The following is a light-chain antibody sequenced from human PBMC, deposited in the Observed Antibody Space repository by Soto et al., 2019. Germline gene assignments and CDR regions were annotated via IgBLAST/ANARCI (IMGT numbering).Light chain of an antibody. Sequence: EIVLTQSPGTLSLSPGDRATLSYSASQGVTPAYLAWYQHKPGQAPRLLIYGASHRATGIPDRFSGSGSGTDFTLTITSLEPEDFAVYSCQQYGGSPLFTFGPGTRVVFK. CDR1: QGVTPAY. CDR2: GAS. CDR3: QQYGGSPLFT. J-gene: IGKJ3*01. V-gene: IGKV3-20*01.